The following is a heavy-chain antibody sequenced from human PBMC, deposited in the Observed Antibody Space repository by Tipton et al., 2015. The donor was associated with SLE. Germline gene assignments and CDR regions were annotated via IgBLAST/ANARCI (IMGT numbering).Heavy chain of an antibody. CDR3: ARQTSSGSTHR. D-gene: IGHD6-19*01. J-gene: IGHJ5*02. CDR1: GDSIRSGGYY. CDR2: IDYSG. V-gene: IGHV4-31*03. Sequence: TLSLTCTVSGDSIRSGGYYWTWIRQHPGKGLEWIGHIDYSGHYNPSLRSRVTISIDTSKNQFSLKLTSVTAADTALYYCARQTSSGSTHRWGQGILVTVFS.